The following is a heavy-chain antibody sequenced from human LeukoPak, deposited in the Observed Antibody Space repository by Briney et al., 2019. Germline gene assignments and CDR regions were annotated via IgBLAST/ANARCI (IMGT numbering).Heavy chain of an antibody. D-gene: IGHD5-18*01. V-gene: IGHV3-21*01. CDR1: GFTFSSYS. CDR3: ARDLGYPNWFDP. CDR2: ISSSSSYI. J-gene: IGHJ5*02. Sequence: GGSLRLSCAASGFTFSSYSMNWVRQAPGKGLEWVSSISSSSSYIYYADSVKGRFTISRDNAKNSLYLQMNSLRAEDTAVYHCARDLGYPNWFDPWGQGTLVTVSS.